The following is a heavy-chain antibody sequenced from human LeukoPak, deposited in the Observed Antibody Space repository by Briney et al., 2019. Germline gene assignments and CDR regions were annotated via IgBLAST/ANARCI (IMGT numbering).Heavy chain of an antibody. D-gene: IGHD2-15*01. Sequence: GGSLRLSCTTSGFPFSTYWMSWVRQAPGKGLEWVSNIGPDGSNKKYVDSMKGRFTISRDNSKNTLYLQMNSLRADDTAVYYCAKEVGVGHIVVWGKGTTVTVPS. CDR2: IGPDGSNK. CDR3: AKEVGVGHIVV. V-gene: IGHV3-7*03. J-gene: IGHJ6*04. CDR1: GFPFSTYW.